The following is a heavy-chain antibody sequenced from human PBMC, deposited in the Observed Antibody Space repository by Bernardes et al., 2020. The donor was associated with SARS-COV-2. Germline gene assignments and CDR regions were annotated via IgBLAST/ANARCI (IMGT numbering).Heavy chain of an antibody. CDR3: ALPPTNYDRYGMNV. D-gene: IGHD3-22*01. Sequence: ASVKGSCKASRSTFTRCYIHWVRQAPGQGLEWMGWFNPNSGGTTYAQKFQGRVTMTRDTSINTAYMELSRLRSDDTAVYYCALPPTNYDRYGMNVWGQGTTVTVSS. CDR1: RSTFTRCY. V-gene: IGHV1-2*02. CDR2: FNPNSGGT. J-gene: IGHJ6*02.